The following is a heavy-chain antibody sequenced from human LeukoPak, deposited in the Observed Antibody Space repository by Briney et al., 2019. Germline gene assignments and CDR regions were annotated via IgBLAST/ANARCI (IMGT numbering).Heavy chain of an antibody. V-gene: IGHV3-74*01. D-gene: IGHD1-26*01. CDR2: INEDGSTT. CDR3: VRDLGGRSGH. CDR1: GFTFSSNW. J-gene: IGHJ4*02. Sequence: GGSLRLSCAASGFTFSSNWMHWVRQAPGKGLVWVSRINEDGSTTNYADSVKGRSTIFRDNAKNTLYLQMNSLRAEDTAVYYCVRDLGGRSGHWGQGALVTVSS.